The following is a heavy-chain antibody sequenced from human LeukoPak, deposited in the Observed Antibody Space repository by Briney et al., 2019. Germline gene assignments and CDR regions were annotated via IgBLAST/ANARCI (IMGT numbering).Heavy chain of an antibody. Sequence: SETLSLTCTVSAGFISSCYWSRRRQPPGRGLEVIRYIYDSRRTNYKPSLKGRVTISEDTSKNQLSLNMNPVTAADTDVHYCARGGVTMVRGVTFPYYYYYMDVWGKGTTVTVSS. D-gene: IGHD3-10*01. CDR3: ARGGVTMVRGVTFPYYYYYMDV. J-gene: IGHJ6*03. CDR1: AGFISSCY. CDR2: IYDSRRT. V-gene: IGHV4-59*01.